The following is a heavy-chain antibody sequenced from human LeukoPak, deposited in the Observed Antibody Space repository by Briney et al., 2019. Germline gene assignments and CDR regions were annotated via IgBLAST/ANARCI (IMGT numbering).Heavy chain of an antibody. J-gene: IGHJ6*02. CDR3: ARDGKTVTTYYYYYGMDV. D-gene: IGHD4-17*01. CDR2: INPSGGST. CDR1: GYTFTGYY. Sequence: VASVKVSCKASGYTFTGYYMHWVRQAPGQGLEWMGIINPSGGSTSYAQKFQGRVTMTRDTSTSTVYMELSSLRSEDTAVYYCARDGKTVTTYYYYYGMDVWGQGTTVTVSS. V-gene: IGHV1-46*01.